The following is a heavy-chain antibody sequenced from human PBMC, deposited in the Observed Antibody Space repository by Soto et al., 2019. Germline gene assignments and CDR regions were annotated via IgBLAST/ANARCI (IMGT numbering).Heavy chain of an antibody. CDR3: ARCRITIFGVGPKRFKYYMDV. CDR1: RGSFSGYY. V-gene: IGHV4-34*01. CDR2: INHSGST. D-gene: IGHD3-3*01. Sequence: PSETLSLTCAFYRGSFSGYYWSWIRQPPGKKLEWIGEINHSGSTNYNPSLKSRVTISVDTPKNQFSLKLSSVTAADTAVYYCARCRITIFGVGPKRFKYYMDVWGKGTTVTVSS. J-gene: IGHJ6*03.